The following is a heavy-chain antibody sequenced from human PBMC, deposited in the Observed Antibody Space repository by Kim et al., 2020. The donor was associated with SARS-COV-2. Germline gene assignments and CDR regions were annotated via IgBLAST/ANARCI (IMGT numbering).Heavy chain of an antibody. Sequence: GGSLRLSCAASGFTFDDYAMHWVRQAPGKGLEWVSGISWNSGSIGYADSVKGRFTISRDNAKNSLYLQMNSLRAEDTALYYCAKDGGTGTTFYYYYGMDVWGQGTTVTVSS. CDR3: AKDGGTGTTFYYYYGMDV. CDR1: GFTFDDYA. J-gene: IGHJ6*02. CDR2: ISWNSGSI. V-gene: IGHV3-9*01. D-gene: IGHD1-1*01.